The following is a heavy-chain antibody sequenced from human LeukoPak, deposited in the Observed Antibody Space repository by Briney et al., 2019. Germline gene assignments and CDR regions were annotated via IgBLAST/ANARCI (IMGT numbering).Heavy chain of an antibody. CDR3: ARDREVYCSSASCRPNDY. Sequence: GGSLRLSCAASGFTFSTYSMNWVRQAPGKGLEWVSSISSGSSYITYADSVQGRFTVSRDNAKNSLYLQMNSLRAGDTAVYFCARDREVYCSSASCRPNDYWGQGTLVTVSS. D-gene: IGHD2-2*01. CDR2: ISSGSSYI. CDR1: GFTFSTYS. V-gene: IGHV3-21*01. J-gene: IGHJ4*02.